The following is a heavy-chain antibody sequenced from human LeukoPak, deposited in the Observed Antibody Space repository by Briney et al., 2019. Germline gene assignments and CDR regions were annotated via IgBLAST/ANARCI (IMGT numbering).Heavy chain of an antibody. CDR2: ISYDGSNK. CDR1: GFTFSSYG. V-gene: IGHV3-30*03. J-gene: IGHJ4*02. CDR3: NPSGDYARSGYFDY. Sequence: GSSLRLSCAASGFTFSSYGMHWVRQAPGKGREWVTVISYDGSNKYYAESVKGRFTISRDNSKNTLYLQMNSLRAEDTAVYYCNPSGDYARSGYFDYWGQGTLVTVSS. D-gene: IGHD4-17*01.